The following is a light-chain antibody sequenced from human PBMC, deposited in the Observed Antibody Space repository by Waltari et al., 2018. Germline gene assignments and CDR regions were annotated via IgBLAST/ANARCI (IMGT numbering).Light chain of an antibody. J-gene: IGLJ3*02. CDR1: SSNIGANFD. V-gene: IGLV1-40*01. Sequence: QSVLTQPPSVSGAPGQRVTISCAGRSSNIGANFDVQWYQQVPGTAPKLLIHGHTNRPSGGPGRFSGSKSGTSASRAITGLQPEDEADYYCQSYDNSLTTWVFGGGTTLTVL. CDR3: QSYDNSLTTWV. CDR2: GHT.